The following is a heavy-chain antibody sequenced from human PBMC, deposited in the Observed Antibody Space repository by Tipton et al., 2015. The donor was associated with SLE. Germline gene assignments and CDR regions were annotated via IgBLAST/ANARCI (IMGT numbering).Heavy chain of an antibody. Sequence: TLSLTCTVSGGSINSYYWSWIRQPPGKGLEWIGYIHSSGCTNYKSSPESRVTISIDTSRNQFSLKLTSVTAADTAVYYCARSDGGYWGQGTLVTVSS. CDR1: GGSINSYY. D-gene: IGHD3-16*01. CDR2: IHSSGCT. CDR3: ARSDGGY. J-gene: IGHJ4*02. V-gene: IGHV4-59*01.